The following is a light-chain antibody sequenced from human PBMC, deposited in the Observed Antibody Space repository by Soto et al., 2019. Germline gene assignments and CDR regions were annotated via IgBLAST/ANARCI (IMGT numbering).Light chain of an antibody. CDR3: ATWDDSRRGRV. Sequence: QSALTQPPSASGTPGQRVTISCSGSSSNIGTNYVYWYQQVPGTAPKLLSYSNNQRPSGVPDRFSGSKSGTSASLAIRGLRSEDEADYYCATWDDSRRGRVFGGGTKLTVL. V-gene: IGLV1-47*02. CDR2: SNN. CDR1: SSNIGTNY. J-gene: IGLJ3*02.